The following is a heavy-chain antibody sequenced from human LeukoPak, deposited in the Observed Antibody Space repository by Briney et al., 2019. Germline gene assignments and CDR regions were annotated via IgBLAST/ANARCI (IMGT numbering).Heavy chain of an antibody. D-gene: IGHD4-23*01. J-gene: IGHJ4*02. Sequence: QTGGSPRLSCAASGFTFSSYAMSWVRQAPGKGLEWVSYISSSGSTIYYADSVKGRFTISRDNAKNSLYLQMNSLRAEDTAVYYCARDNKLYGGRHFDYWGQGTLVTVSS. CDR1: GFTFSSYA. CDR3: ARDNKLYGGRHFDY. CDR2: ISSSGSTI. V-gene: IGHV3-48*04.